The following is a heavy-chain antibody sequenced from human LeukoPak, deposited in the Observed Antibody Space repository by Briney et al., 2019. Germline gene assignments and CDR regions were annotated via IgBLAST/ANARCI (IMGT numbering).Heavy chain of an antibody. D-gene: IGHD3-9*01. CDR1: GYTFTSYD. CDR2: MNPNSGNT. CDR3: AREFRDGLRYFDWLTAAYMDV. Sequence: VASVKVSCKASGYTFTSYDINWVRQATGQGLEWMGWMNPNSGNTGYAQKFQGRVTMTRNTSISTAYMELSSLRSEDTAVYYCAREFRDGLRYFDWLTAAYMDVWGKGTTVTISS. V-gene: IGHV1-8*01. J-gene: IGHJ6*03.